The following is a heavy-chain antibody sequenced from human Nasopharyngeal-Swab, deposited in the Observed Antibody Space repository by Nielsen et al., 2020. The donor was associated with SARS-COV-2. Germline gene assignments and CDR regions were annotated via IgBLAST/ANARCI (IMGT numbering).Heavy chain of an antibody. CDR2: ISAYNGNT. Sequence: WVRQAPGQGLEWMGWISAYNGNTNYAQKLQGRVTMTTDTSTSTAYMELRSLRSDDTAVYYCAREVFEVPAATYYYYYYYMDVWGKGTTVTVS. V-gene: IGHV1-18*01. D-gene: IGHD2-2*01. CDR3: AREVFEVPAATYYYYYYYMDV. J-gene: IGHJ6*03.